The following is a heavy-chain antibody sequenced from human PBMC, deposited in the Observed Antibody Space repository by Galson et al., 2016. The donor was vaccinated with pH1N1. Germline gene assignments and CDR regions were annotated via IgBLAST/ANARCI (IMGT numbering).Heavy chain of an antibody. CDR3: ARHERFGELGNWFDP. CDR1: GFTFSDYY. J-gene: IGHJ5*02. CDR2: ITGSGSTI. Sequence: SLRLSCAASGFTFSDYYMSWIRQAPGKGLEWVSYITGSGSTIYYADSVKGRFTISRDNTKNSLYLQMNSLRAEDTAVYYCARHERFGELGNWFDPWGQGTLVTVSS. D-gene: IGHD3-10*01. V-gene: IGHV3-11*04.